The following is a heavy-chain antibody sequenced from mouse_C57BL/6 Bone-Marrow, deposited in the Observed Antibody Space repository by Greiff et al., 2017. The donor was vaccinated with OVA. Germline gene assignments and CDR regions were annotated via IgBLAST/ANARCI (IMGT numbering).Heavy chain of an antibody. J-gene: IGHJ4*01. D-gene: IGHD2-1*01. CDR2: IHPNSGST. Sequence: VQLQQPGAELVKPGASVKLSCKASGYTFTSYWMHWVKQRPGQGLEWIGMIHPNSGSTNYNEKFKSKATLTVDKSSSTAYMQLSSLTSEDSAVYYCARGGYYGNYDAMGYWGQGTSVTVSS. V-gene: IGHV1-64*01. CDR1: GYTFTSYW. CDR3: ARGGYYGNYDAMGY.